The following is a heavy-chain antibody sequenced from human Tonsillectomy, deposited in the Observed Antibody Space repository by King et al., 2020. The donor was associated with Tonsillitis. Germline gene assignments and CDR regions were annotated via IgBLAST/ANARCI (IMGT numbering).Heavy chain of an antibody. CDR3: ARGEGGSSWHWTLDS. D-gene: IGHD6-13*01. CDR1: GFSFSSYS. V-gene: IGHV3-21*01. CDR2: ISFSSSYI. Sequence: VQLVESGGGLVKPGGSLRLSCAASGFSFSSYSMNWVRQAPGKGLEWVSSISFSSSYIYYADSVRGRFTISRDNAENSVYLQMYSLTVEDTAVYYCARGEGGSSWHWTLDSWGQGTLVTVSS. J-gene: IGHJ4*02.